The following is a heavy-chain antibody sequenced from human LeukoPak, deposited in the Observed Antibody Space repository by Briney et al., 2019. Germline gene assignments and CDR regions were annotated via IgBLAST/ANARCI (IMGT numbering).Heavy chain of an antibody. CDR3: TRAVAGRYFDH. CDR1: GFTFGDYA. Sequence: GGSLRLSCTASGFTFGDYAMTWVRQAPGKGLEWVSFISGKAYGGTTEYAASVKGRFTISRDDSKNIAYLQVNTLKTEDTAVYYCTRAVAGRYFDHWGQGTLVTVSS. J-gene: IGHJ4*02. V-gene: IGHV3-49*04. CDR2: ISGKAYGGTT. D-gene: IGHD6-19*01.